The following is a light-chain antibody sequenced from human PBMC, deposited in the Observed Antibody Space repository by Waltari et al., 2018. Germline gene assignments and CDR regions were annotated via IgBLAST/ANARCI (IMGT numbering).Light chain of an antibody. J-gene: IGKJ2*01. CDR2: DAS. Sequence: VLTQSPATLSLSPGETVTLSCRASQNVGSYLTWYQQKAGRAPRLLIYDASSRATVIPVRFSGSGSGTDFTLTITTLESEDFAVYYCQQRRAFGQGTKLEI. CDR3: QQRRA. CDR1: QNVGSY. V-gene: IGKV3-11*01.